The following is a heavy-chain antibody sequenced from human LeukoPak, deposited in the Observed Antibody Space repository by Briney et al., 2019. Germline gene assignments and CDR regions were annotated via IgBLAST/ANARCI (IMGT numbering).Heavy chain of an antibody. Sequence: SQTLSLTCTVSGGSISSGSYYWSWIRQPAGKGLEWIGRIYTSGSTNYNPSLKSRVTISIDRSENQFSLKLSSVTAADTAVYYCAREIGGSVYYDFWSGYYIQHWGQGTLVTVSS. J-gene: IGHJ1*01. CDR3: AREIGGSVYYDFWSGYYIQH. V-gene: IGHV4-61*02. CDR2: IYTSGST. D-gene: IGHD3-3*01. CDR1: GGSISSGSYY.